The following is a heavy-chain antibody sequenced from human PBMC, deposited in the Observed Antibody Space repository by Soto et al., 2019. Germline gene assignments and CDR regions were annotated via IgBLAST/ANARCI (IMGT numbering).Heavy chain of an antibody. CDR1: GFTFSNAW. D-gene: IGHD6-13*01. CDR3: NTVAAAVDGMDV. V-gene: IGHV3-15*01. Sequence: GSLRLSCAASGFTFSNAWMSWVRQAPGKGLEWVGRIKSKTDGGTTDYAAPVKGRFTISRDDSKNTLYLQMNSLRTEDTAVYYCNTVAAAVDGMDVWGQGTTVTVSS. CDR2: IKSKTDGGTT. J-gene: IGHJ6*02.